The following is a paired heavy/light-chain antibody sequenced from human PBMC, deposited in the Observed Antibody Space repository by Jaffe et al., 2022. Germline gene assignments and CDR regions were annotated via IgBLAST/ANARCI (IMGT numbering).Light chain of an antibody. CDR3: NSRDSSGNHP. V-gene: IGLV3-19*01. Sequence: SSELTQDPAVSVALGQTVRITCQGDSLRSYYASWYQQKPGQAPVLVIYGKNNRPSGIPDRFSGSSSGNTASLTITGAQAEDEADYYCNSRDSSGNHPFGGGTKLTVL. CDR2: GKN. CDR1: SLRSYY. J-gene: IGLJ2*01.
Heavy chain of an antibody. J-gene: IGHJ3*02. CDR1: GYSISSGYY. V-gene: IGHV4-38-2*01. CDR3: ARRKQQLVPFGGDDAFDI. CDR2: IYHSGST. D-gene: IGHD6-13*01. Sequence: QVQLQESGPGLVKPSETLSLTCAVSGYSISSGYYWGWIRQPPGKGLEWIGSIYHSGSTYYNPSLKSRVTISVDTSKNQFSLKLSSVTAADTAVYYCARRKQQLVPFGGDDAFDIWGQGTMVTVSS.